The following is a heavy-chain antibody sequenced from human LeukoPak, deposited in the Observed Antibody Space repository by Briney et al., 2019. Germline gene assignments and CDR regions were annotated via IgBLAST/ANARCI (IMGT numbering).Heavy chain of an antibody. CDR3: ARGEWWFDP. CDR2: IYSSGNT. CDR1: GGSISGYY. Sequence: SEALSLTCTVSGGSISGYYWSWIRQPAGRGLEWVGRIYSSGNTNYNPSLRSRLTMSVESSKKKFSLKLNSVTAADTAVYYCARGEWWFDPWGQGTLVTVSS. J-gene: IGHJ5*02. V-gene: IGHV4-4*07. D-gene: IGHD3-3*01.